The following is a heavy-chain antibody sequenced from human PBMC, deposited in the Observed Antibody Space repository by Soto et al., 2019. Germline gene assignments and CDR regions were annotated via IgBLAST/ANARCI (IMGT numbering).Heavy chain of an antibody. CDR3: AHRDSCGEWSCLWDTGWFDS. Sequence: QITLKESGPMLVRPTQTLTVTCSFSGFSLTSSRVGVGWIRQPPGKAPEWLAFIYGDDDKRYNTYLANRITVAKDSSKNEVVLTMTNVDPEDTATYFCAHRDSCGEWSCLWDTGWFDSWGHGLLVTVSS. V-gene: IGHV2-5*02. CDR2: IYGDDDK. CDR1: GFSLTSSRVG. D-gene: IGHD2-21*01. J-gene: IGHJ5*01.